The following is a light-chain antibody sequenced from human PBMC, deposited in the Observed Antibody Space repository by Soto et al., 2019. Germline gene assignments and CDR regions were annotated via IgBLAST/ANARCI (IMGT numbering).Light chain of an antibody. CDR2: LNSDGSH. CDR3: QTWDTGIQV. J-gene: IGLJ2*01. Sequence: QSVLTQSPSASASLGASVKLTCTLSSEHSGYAIAWHQQRPEKGPRYLMKLNSDGSHNKGDGIPDRFSGSTSGAERYLTISSLQSEDEADYYCQTWDTGIQVFGGGTKLTVL. CDR1: SEHSGYA. V-gene: IGLV4-69*01.